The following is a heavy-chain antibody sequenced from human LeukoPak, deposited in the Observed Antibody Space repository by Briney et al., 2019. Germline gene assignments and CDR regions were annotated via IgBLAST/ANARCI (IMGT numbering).Heavy chain of an antibody. D-gene: IGHD6-6*01. J-gene: IGHJ6*02. CDR2: ISYDGSNK. Sequence: PGRSLRLSCAASGFTSSSYAMHWVRQAPGKGLEWVAVISYDGSNKYYAGSVKGRFTISRDNSKNTLYLQMNSLRAEDTAVYYCARDMYSSSPYYYYGMDVWGQGTTVTVSS. CDR1: GFTSSSYA. CDR3: ARDMYSSSPYYYYGMDV. V-gene: IGHV3-30-3*01.